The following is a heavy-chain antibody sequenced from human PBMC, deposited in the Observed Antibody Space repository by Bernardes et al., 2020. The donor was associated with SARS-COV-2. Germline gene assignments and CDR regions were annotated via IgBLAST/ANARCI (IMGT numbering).Heavy chain of an antibody. CDR1: GGSISSGGYY. Sequence: SETLSLTCTVSGGSISSGGYYWSWIRQHPGKGLEWIGYIYYSGSTYYNPSLKSRVTISVDTSKNQFSLKLGSVTAADTAVYYCARAIRNTIFGVVHQFDYWGQGTLVTVSS. J-gene: IGHJ4*02. V-gene: IGHV4-31*03. CDR3: ARAIRNTIFGVVHQFDY. D-gene: IGHD3-3*01. CDR2: IYYSGST.